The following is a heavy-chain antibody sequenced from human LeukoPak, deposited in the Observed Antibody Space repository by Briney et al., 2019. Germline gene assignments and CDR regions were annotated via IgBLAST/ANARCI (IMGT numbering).Heavy chain of an antibody. CDR3: ARDSYWLGGTIGAFDI. J-gene: IGHJ3*02. CDR1: GFTFDDYG. Sequence: PGGSLRLSCAASGFTFDDYGMSWVRQAPGKGLEWVSGINWNGGSTGYADSVKGRFTISRDNAKNSLYLQINSLRAEDTALYYCARDSYWLGGTIGAFDIWGQGTMVNVSS. V-gene: IGHV3-20*04. CDR2: INWNGGST. D-gene: IGHD3-10*01.